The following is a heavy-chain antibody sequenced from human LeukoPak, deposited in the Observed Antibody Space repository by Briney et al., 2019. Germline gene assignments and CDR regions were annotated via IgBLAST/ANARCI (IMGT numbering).Heavy chain of an antibody. J-gene: IGHJ5*02. CDR3: ARGSVRGKFDP. V-gene: IGHV4-59*01. Sequence: SETLSLTCTLSGGSISTYYWSWVRQPPGKGLEWIGYIYYTGSTDYNPSLKSRVTMSVDTSKNQFSLKLSSVTAADTAVYSCARGSVRGKFDPWGQGTLVTVSS. CDR1: GGSISTYY. CDR2: IYYTGST. D-gene: IGHD3-10*01.